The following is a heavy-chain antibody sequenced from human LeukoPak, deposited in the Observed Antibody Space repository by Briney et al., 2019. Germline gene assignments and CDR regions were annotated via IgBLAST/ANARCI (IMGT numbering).Heavy chain of an antibody. CDR1: GGSFSGYY. Sequence: SETLSLTCAVYGGSFSGYYWSWIRQPPGKGLEWIGKINHSGSTNYNPSLKSRVTISVDTSKNQFSLKLSSVTAADTAVYYCARVGSSGWRGFDYWGQGTLVTVSS. CDR2: INHSGST. D-gene: IGHD6-19*01. J-gene: IGHJ4*02. CDR3: ARVGSSGWRGFDY. V-gene: IGHV4-34*01.